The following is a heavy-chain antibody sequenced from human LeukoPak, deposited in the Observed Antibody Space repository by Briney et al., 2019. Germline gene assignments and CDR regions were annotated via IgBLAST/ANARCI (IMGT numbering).Heavy chain of an antibody. J-gene: IGHJ3*02. D-gene: IGHD4-17*01. CDR3: ATVVTVTTWGAFDI. CDR1: GYTLTELS. Sequence: GASVKVSCKVSGYTLTELSMHWVRQAPGKGLEWMGGFDPEDGETIYAQKFQGRVTMTEDTSTDTAYMELSSLRSEDTAVYYCATVVTVTTWGAFDIWGQGTMVTVSS. CDR2: FDPEDGET. V-gene: IGHV1-24*01.